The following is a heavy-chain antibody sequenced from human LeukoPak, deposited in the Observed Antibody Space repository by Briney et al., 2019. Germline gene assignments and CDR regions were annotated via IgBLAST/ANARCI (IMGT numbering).Heavy chain of an antibody. D-gene: IGHD2-2*01. CDR3: ARGARYCSSTSCFRYYFDY. Sequence: SETLSLTCTVSGGSISSYYWTWLRQPPGEGLEWIGYIYYSGSTNYNPSLKSRATISLDTSKNHFSLNLSSVTAADTAVYYCARGARYCSSTSCFRYYFDYWGQGTLVTVSS. CDR1: GGSISSYY. CDR2: IYYSGST. V-gene: IGHV4-59*01. J-gene: IGHJ4*02.